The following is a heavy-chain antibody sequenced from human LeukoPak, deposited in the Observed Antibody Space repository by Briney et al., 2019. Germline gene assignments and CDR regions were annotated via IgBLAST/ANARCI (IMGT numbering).Heavy chain of an antibody. CDR1: GGSISSGDYY. J-gene: IGHJ5*02. CDR2: XYYSGST. D-gene: IGHD4-23*01. V-gene: IGHV4-30-4*01. Sequence: PSQTLSLTCTVSGGSISSGDYYWSWIRQPPGKGXXXXXXXYYSGSTYYNPSLKSRVTISVDTSKNQFSLKLSSVTAADTAVYYCARDKHDYGGNHNWFDPWGQGTLVTVSS. CDR3: ARDKHDYGGNHNWFDP.